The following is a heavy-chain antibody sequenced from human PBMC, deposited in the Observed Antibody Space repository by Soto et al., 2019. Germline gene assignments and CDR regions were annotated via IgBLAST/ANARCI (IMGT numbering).Heavy chain of an antibody. V-gene: IGHV3-74*01. CDR1: GFTFSNYW. CDR2: INGDGTGT. J-gene: IGHJ4*02. D-gene: IGHD3-16*02. CDR3: GRGAAGSYRLDY. Sequence: EVQLVESGGDLVQPGGSLRLSCAASGFTFSNYWMHWVRQAPGKGLVWVSRINGDGTGTNYADSVKGQFTISTDNAKNTLYLQMNSLRAEDTAVYYGGRGAAGSYRLDYWGQGTLVTVSS.